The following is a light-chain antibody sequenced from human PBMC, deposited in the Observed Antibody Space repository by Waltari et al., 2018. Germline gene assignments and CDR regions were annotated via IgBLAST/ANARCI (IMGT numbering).Light chain of an antibody. V-gene: IGKV2-30*01. CDR3: MQGTHWPRT. CDR1: QSLLYSDGNTF. CDR2: KVS. Sequence: DVVMTQSPLSLPVTLGQPASIPCRSSQSLLYSDGNTFLNWFHQRPGQSPRRLIHKVSNRDSGVPDRFSGSGSGTDFTLKISRVEAEDVGVYYCMQGTHWPRTFGQGTKLEIK. J-gene: IGKJ2*01.